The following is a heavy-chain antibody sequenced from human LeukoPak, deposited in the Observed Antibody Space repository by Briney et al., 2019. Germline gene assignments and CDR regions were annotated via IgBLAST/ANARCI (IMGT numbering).Heavy chain of an antibody. V-gene: IGHV3-23*01. J-gene: IGHJ5*01. CDR3: AKKGVTVIGSNWFDS. CDR1: GFTINNDA. D-gene: IGHD4-11*01. Sequence: GSLRLSFAASGFTINNDAMSWVRPAPGKGREWESILSASGGTIYYAHSVKGRFTISRDNSKNTLYLQMNSLRAEDTAVYYCAKKGVTVIGSNWFDSWGQGTLVTVSS. CDR2: LSASGGTI.